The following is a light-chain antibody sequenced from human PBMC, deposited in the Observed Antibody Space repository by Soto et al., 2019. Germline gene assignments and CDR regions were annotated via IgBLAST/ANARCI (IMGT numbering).Light chain of an antibody. Sequence: QSVLTQPASVSGSPGQSIAISCTGTSSDVGAYNYVSWYQHHPDKVPKLVIYDVTNRPSGISDRFSGSKSGNTASLTISGLQAEDEADFYCCSYTSTSTYVFGTGTKVTVL. CDR2: DVT. CDR1: SSDVGAYNY. V-gene: IGLV2-14*03. CDR3: CSYTSTSTYV. J-gene: IGLJ1*01.